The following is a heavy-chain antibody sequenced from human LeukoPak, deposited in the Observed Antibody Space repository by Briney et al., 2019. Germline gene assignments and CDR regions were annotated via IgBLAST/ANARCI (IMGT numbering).Heavy chain of an antibody. V-gene: IGHV4-59*01. CDR2: VFYTGSF. CDR1: GGSLSGSY. D-gene: IGHD6-13*01. CDR3: ARGSSLYDY. Sequence: SETLSLTCAVSGGSLSGSYWSWTRQFPGKGLEWIGFVFYTGSFNYNPSPKSRVRISVDTSRNQFSLKLSSVTAADTAVYYCARGSSLYDYWGQGTLVTVSS. J-gene: IGHJ4*02.